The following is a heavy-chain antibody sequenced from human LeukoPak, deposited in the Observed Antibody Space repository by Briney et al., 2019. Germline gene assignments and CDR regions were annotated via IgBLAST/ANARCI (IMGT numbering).Heavy chain of an antibody. CDR1: GGSFSGYY. CDR2: IYTSGST. J-gene: IGHJ4*02. Sequence: PSEILFLTCAVYGGSFSGYYWSWIRQPAGKGLEWIGRIYTSGSTNYNPSLKSRVTMSVDTSKNQFSLKLSSVTAADTAVYYCARDSSGWYYFDYWGQGTLVTVSS. V-gene: IGHV4-4*07. D-gene: IGHD6-19*01. CDR3: ARDSSGWYYFDY.